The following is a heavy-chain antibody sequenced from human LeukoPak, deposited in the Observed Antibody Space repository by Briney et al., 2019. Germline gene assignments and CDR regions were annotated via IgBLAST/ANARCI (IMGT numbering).Heavy chain of an antibody. D-gene: IGHD3-3*01. Sequence: SVKVSCKASGYTFTSYGISWVQQAPGQGLEWMGSISAYNVNTNYAQKLQGRVTMTTDTSTSTAYMELRSLRSDDTAVYYCARESNLRFLEWLSTKTSPGDMDVWGQGTTVTVSS. CDR1: GYTFTSYG. CDR3: ARESNLRFLEWLSTKTSPGDMDV. J-gene: IGHJ6*02. V-gene: IGHV1-18*01. CDR2: ISAYNVNT.